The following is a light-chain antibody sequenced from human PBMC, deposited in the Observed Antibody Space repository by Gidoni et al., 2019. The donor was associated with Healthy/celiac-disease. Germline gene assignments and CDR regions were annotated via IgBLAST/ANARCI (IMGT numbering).Light chain of an antibody. CDR3: QQFNSYPIT. V-gene: IGKV1-13*02. CDR2: DAS. J-gene: IGKJ5*01. CDR1: QGISSA. Sequence: AIQLTQSPSSLSASVGDRVTITCRASQGISSALAWYQQKPGKAPKLLIYDASSLESGVPSRFSGSGSGTDFPLTIISLQPEDFATYYCQQFNSYPITFGQXTRLEIK.